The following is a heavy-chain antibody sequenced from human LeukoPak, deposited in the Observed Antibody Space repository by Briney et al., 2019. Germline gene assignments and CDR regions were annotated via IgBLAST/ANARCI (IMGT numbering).Heavy chain of an antibody. CDR2: INNDGSST. V-gene: IGHV3-74*01. CDR1: GFTFANTW. J-gene: IGHJ4*02. CDR3: VIGATYGSGS. Sequence: PGGSLRLSCAASGFTFANTWMHWVRQAPGKGLVWVSLINNDGSSTNYADSVKGRFTISRDNAKNTLYLQMNSLRAEDTAVYYCVIGATYGSGSWGQGTLVTVSS. D-gene: IGHD3-10*01.